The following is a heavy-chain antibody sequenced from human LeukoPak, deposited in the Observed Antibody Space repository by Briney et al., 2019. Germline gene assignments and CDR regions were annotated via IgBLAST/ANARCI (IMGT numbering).Heavy chain of an antibody. CDR3: ARVNDITVVAAAAPHYEY. CDR1: GYTFISYG. CDR2: ISAYKGVT. D-gene: IGHD2-15*01. V-gene: IGHV1-18*01. Sequence: ASVKVSCKPSGYTFISYGISWVQQAPGQGLEWVGWISAYKGVTDYAQKFQGRVAMTTDTSTSTVYMELMGLTFEDTAVYYCARVNDITVVAAAAPHYEYWGQGTLVTVSS. J-gene: IGHJ4*02.